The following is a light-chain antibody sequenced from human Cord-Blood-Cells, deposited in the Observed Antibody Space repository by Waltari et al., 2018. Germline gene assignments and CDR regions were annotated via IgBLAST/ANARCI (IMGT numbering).Light chain of an antibody. CDR1: SGTVSTSSS. J-gene: IGLJ3*02. Sequence: QTVVTQEPSFSVSPGGTVTLTCAFTSGTVSTSSSPRWYQQTPGHAPRTLIYSTNTRSSGVPDRFSGSILGNKAALTITGAQADDESDYYCVLYMGSGIWVFGGGTKLTVL. V-gene: IGLV8-61*01. CDR3: VLYMGSGIWV. CDR2: STN.